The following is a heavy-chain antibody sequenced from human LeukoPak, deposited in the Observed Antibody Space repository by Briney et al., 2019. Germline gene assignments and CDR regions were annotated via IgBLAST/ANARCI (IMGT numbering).Heavy chain of an antibody. J-gene: IGHJ4*02. V-gene: IGHV1-24*01. Sequence: ASVKVSCKGSGYTLTELSMHWVRQAPGKGREWMGGFDPEDGETIYAQKFQGRGTMTEATSTDTDYMELRSLRSEDTDVDYCATSVGATALDYWGQGTLVTVSS. CDR2: FDPEDGET. CDR3: ATSVGATALDY. CDR1: GYTLTELS. D-gene: IGHD1-26*01.